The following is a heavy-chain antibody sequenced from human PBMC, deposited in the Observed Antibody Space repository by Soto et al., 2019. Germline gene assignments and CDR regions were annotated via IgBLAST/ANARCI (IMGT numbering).Heavy chain of an antibody. D-gene: IGHD6-13*01. CDR3: ARATRAAAGMRWFDP. J-gene: IGHJ5*02. CDR1: GGSFSGYY. Sequence: PSETLSLTCAVYGGSFSGYYWSWIRQPPGKGLEWIGEINHSGSTNYNPSLKSRVTISVDTSKNQFSLKLSSVTAADTAVYYCARATRAAAGMRWFDPWGQGTLVTVS. V-gene: IGHV4-34*01. CDR2: INHSGST.